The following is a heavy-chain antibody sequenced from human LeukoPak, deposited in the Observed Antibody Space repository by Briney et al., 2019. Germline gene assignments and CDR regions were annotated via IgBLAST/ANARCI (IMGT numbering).Heavy chain of an antibody. CDR3: ARVPRKAYYYDSSGTPVGFDY. V-gene: IGHV4-34*01. CDR1: GGSFSGYY. J-gene: IGHJ4*02. D-gene: IGHD3-22*01. Sequence: SETLSLTCAVYGGSFSGYYWSWIRQPPGKGLELIGEINHSGSTNYNPSLKSRVTISVDTSKNQFSLKLSSVTAADTAVYYCARVPRKAYYYDSSGTPVGFDYWSQGTLVTVSS. CDR2: INHSGST.